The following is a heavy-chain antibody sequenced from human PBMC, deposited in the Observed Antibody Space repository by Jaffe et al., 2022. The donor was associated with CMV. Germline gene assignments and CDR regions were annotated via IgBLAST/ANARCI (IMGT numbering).Heavy chain of an antibody. D-gene: IGHD6-19*01. V-gene: IGHV3-23*01. Sequence: EVQLLESGGGLVQPGGSLRLSCAASGFTFSSYAMSWVRQAPGKGLEWVSAISGSGGSTYYADSVKGRFTISRDNSKNTLYLQMNSLRAEDTAVYYCAKDYPVYSSGWTVPYFDYWGQGTLVTVTS. CDR3: AKDYPVYSSGWTVPYFDY. J-gene: IGHJ4*02. CDR1: GFTFSSYA. CDR2: ISGSGGST.